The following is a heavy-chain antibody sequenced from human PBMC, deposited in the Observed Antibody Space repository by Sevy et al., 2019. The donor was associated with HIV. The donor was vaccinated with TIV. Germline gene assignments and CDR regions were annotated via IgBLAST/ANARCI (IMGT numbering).Heavy chain of an antibody. J-gene: IGHJ4*02. CDR1: GGTFSSYG. V-gene: IGHV1-69*13. CDR2: IIPILGTV. Sequence: ASVKVSCKASGGTFSSYGISWVRQAPGQGLEWMEGIIPILGTVNYAQKFQGRVTITADESTKTAYMELSSLRSEDTGAYYCARGGGNGWYYFDYWGQETLVTVSS. CDR3: ARGGGNGWYYFDY. D-gene: IGHD6-19*01.